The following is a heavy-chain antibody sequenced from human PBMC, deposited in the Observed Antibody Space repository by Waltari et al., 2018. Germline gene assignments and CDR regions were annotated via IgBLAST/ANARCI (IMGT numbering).Heavy chain of an antibody. CDR3: AKGHTGYYVNWFAS. CDR2: ISGSGRDR. J-gene: IGHJ5*01. D-gene: IGHD3-9*01. Sequence: EVQLLDSGGGLVQPGGSLRRSCAASGFTSSDYAMAWVRQAPGEGRQWVSAISGSGRDRYYRDSVKGRFTISRDNSQNILYLEMYSLRAEDTAVYFCAKGHTGYYVNWFASWGQGTLVTVSS. CDR1: GFTSSDYA. V-gene: IGHV3-23*01.